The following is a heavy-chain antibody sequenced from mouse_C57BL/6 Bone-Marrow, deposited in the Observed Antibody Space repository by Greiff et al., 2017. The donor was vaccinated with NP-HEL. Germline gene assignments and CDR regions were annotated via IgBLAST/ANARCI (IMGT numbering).Heavy chain of an antibody. CDR1: GFTFSDAW. CDR3: TRPFFDY. J-gene: IGHJ2*01. V-gene: IGHV6-6*01. CDR2: IRIKANNHAT. Sequence: EVKLEESGGGLVQPGGSMKLSCAASGFTFSDAWMDWVRQSPEKGLEWVAEIRIKANNHATYYAESVKGRFTISRDDSKSSVYLQMNSLRAEDTGIYYCTRPFFDYWGQGTTLTVSS.